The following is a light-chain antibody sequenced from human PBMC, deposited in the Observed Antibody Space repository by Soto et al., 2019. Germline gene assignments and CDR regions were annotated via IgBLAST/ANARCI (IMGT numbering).Light chain of an antibody. Sequence: EFVLTQSPGTLSLSPVERATLSCRASQSLTNSFIAWYQQRPGQAPRLLIYDVSNRATGIPARFSGSGSGTEFTLTISSLQSEDFAVYYCQEYIQWPPGMFGPGTKVDIK. J-gene: IGKJ1*01. V-gene: IGKV3D-15*01. CDR3: QEYIQWPPGM. CDR2: DVS. CDR1: QSLTNS.